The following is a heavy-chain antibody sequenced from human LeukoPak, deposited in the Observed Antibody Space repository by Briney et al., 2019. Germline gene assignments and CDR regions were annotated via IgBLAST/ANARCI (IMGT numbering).Heavy chain of an antibody. D-gene: IGHD1-26*01. CDR2: MNPNSGNT. J-gene: IGHJ4*02. V-gene: IGHV1-8*01. CDR1: GYTFTSYD. Sequence: GVSVKVSCKASGYTFTSYDINWVRQATGQGLEWMGWMNPNSGNTGYAQKFQGRVTMTRNTSISTAYMELSSLRSEDTAVYYCARGTQNLVGATLDYWGQGTLVTVSS. CDR3: ARGTQNLVGATLDY.